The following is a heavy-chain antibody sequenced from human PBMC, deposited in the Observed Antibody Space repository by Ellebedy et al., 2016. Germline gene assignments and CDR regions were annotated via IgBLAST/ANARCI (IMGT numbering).Heavy chain of an antibody. D-gene: IGHD3-16*01. CDR2: IWGDGSGT. Sequence: GGSLRLSCAASGFTFSSYGMHWVRQGPGKGLVWVSRIWGDGSGTSYADSVKGRFTISRDNAKNTLFLQMNSLRAEDTALYYCAGGEDYAFKTWGQGTLVTVSS. CDR1: GFTFSSYG. CDR3: AGGEDYAFKT. J-gene: IGHJ4*02. V-gene: IGHV3-74*01.